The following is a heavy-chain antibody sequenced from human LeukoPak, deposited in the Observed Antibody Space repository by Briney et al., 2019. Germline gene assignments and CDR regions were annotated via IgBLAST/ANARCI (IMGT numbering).Heavy chain of an antibody. D-gene: IGHD2-15*01. CDR2: ISDSGDRT. CDR3: AKSTLGYCSGDSCYSDY. V-gene: IGHV3-23*01. J-gene: IGHJ4*02. Sequence: GGSLRLSCVASGLTFSSYAMSWVRQAPGKGLEWVSGISDSGDRTYYADSVRGRFTISRDNSKKTLYLQMNSLRAEDTAVYYCAKSTLGYCSGDSCYSDYWGQGNLVTVS. CDR1: GLTFSSYA.